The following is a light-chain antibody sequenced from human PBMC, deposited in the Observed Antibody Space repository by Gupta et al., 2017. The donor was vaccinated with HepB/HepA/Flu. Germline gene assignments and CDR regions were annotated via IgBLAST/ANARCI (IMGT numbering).Light chain of an antibody. Sequence: EIVLTQSPATLSLSPGERATLSCRASQSVSSYLAWYQQKPGQAPRLLIYDASNRATGIPARFSGSGSATEFTLTISGLEPEDFAVYYCQQRSYWPLTFGGGTKVDIK. J-gene: IGKJ4*01. V-gene: IGKV3-11*01. CDR3: QQRSYWPLT. CDR2: DAS. CDR1: QSVSSY.